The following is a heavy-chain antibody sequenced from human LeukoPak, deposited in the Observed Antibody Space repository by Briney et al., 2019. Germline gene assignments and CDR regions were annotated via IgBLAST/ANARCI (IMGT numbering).Heavy chain of an antibody. V-gene: IGHV4-34*01. CDR3: ARPGFGYYGMDV. Sequence: SVTLSLLCAVYGRSFKLCYWSGLRRPRGKGLEWIGEINYSGSTNYNPSLKSRVTISVDTSKNQFSLKLSSVTAADTAVYYCARPGFGYYGMDVWGQGTTVTVSS. D-gene: IGHD3-10*01. CDR2: INYSGST. J-gene: IGHJ6*02. CDR1: GRSFKLCY.